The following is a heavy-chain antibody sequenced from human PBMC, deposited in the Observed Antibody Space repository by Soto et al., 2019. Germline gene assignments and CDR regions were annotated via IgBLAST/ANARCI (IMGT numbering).Heavy chain of an antibody. CDR2: IYYSGST. V-gene: IGHV4-31*03. Sequence: QVQLQESGPGLVKPSQTLSLTCTVSGGSINGGAYYWSWIRQHPGKGLEWIGYIYYSGSTYYNPSHKRRFTISVDTYKTQISLKVSSVTAAYTAVYYCARGSKLDTRPDYYAMDVWGQGTTVTVSS. D-gene: IGHD1-7*01. J-gene: IGHJ6*02. CDR1: GGSINGGAYY. CDR3: ARGSKLDTRPDYYAMDV.